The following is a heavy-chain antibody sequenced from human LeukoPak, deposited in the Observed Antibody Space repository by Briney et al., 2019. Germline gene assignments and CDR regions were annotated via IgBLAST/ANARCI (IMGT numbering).Heavy chain of an antibody. J-gene: IGHJ4*02. V-gene: IGHV3-74*01. D-gene: IGHD3-22*01. Sequence: VGSLRLSCAAPGFTFSSYWMHWVRQAPGKGLVWVSRINSDGSTTSYADSVKGRFTISRDNAKNTLYLQMNSLRAEDTAVYYCARGRYYYDTSGYYPDYWGQETLVTVTS. CDR1: GFTFSSYW. CDR2: INSDGSTT. CDR3: ARGRYYYDTSGYYPDY.